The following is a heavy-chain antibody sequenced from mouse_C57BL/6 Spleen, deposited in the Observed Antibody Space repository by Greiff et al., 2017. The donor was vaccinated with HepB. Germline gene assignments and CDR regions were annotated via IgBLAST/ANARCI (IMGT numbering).Heavy chain of an antibody. CDR3: ARRVAGSSYENWFAY. D-gene: IGHD1-1*01. J-gene: IGHJ3*01. Sequence: QVQLQQSGPELVKPGASVKISCKASGYAFSSSWMNWVKQRPGKGLEWIGRIYPGDGDTNYNGKFKGKATLTADKSSSTAYMQLSSLTSEDSAVYFCARRVAGSSYENWFAYWGQGTLVTVSA. CDR1: GYAFSSSW. CDR2: IYPGDGDT. V-gene: IGHV1-82*01.